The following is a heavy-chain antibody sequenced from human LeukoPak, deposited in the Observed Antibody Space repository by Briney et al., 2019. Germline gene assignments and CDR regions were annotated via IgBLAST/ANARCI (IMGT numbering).Heavy chain of an antibody. V-gene: IGHV4-34*01. Sequence: SETLSPTCAVYGGSFSGYYWSWIRQPPGKGLEWIGEINHSGSTNYNPSLKSRVTISVDTSKNQFSLKLSSVTAADTAVYYCARHHWGYDILTGYLNWFDPWGQGTLVTVSS. CDR2: INHSGST. CDR3: ARHHWGYDILTGYLNWFDP. D-gene: IGHD3-9*01. J-gene: IGHJ5*02. CDR1: GGSFSGYY.